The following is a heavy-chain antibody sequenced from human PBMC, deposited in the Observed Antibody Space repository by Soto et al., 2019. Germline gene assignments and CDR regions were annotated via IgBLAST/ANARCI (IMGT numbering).Heavy chain of an antibody. CDR2: IWYDGSSK. D-gene: IGHD6-19*01. V-gene: IGHV3-33*01. J-gene: IGHJ5*02. Sequence: PGGSLRLSCAASGFTFSSYGMHWVRQAPGKGLEWVAVIWYDGSSKYYADSVKGRFTISRDNSKNTLYLQMNSLRADDTAVYYCALVMGPVAAPTWGQGTLVTVS. CDR3: ALVMGPVAAPT. CDR1: GFTFSSYG.